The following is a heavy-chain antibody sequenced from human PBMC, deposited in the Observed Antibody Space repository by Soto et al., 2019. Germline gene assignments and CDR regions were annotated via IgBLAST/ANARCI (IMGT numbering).Heavy chain of an antibody. CDR1: GGTFSSYA. J-gene: IGHJ6*02. Sequence: ASVKVSCKASGGTFSSYAISWVRQAPGQGLEWMGGIIPIFGTANYAQKFQGRVTITADESTSTAYMELSSLRSEDTAVYYCARDQCSGGSCYPYYYYYGMDVWGQGTTVTVSS. V-gene: IGHV1-69*13. D-gene: IGHD2-15*01. CDR2: IIPIFGTA. CDR3: ARDQCSGGSCYPYYYYYGMDV.